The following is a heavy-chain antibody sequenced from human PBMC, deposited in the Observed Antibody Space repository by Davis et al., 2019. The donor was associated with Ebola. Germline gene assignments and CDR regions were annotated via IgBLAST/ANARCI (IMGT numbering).Heavy chain of an antibody. V-gene: IGHV3-7*01. CDR1: GFTFNNYW. J-gene: IGHJ4*02. Sequence: GESLKISCAASGFTFNNYWMSWVRQAPGKGLEWVAEINQDGSAKHYVDSVKGRFTISRDNAQNSLFFQMNSLGAEDTAVYYCARWSIASIKNPLDYWGQGTLVTVSS. CDR3: ARWSIASIKNPLDY. CDR2: INQDGSAK. D-gene: IGHD6-6*01.